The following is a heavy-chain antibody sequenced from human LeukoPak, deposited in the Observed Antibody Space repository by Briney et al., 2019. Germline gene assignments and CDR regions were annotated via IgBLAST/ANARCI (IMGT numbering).Heavy chain of an antibody. CDR3: AKGRALEVVAAFNY. CDR1: GFTFSSYA. V-gene: IGHV3-23*01. CDR2: ISGSGANT. J-gene: IGHJ4*02. D-gene: IGHD2-15*01. Sequence: GGSLRLSCAASGFTFSSYAMGWVRQAPGKGLEWVSAISGSGANTYYADSVKGRFTISRDNSMNTLYLQMNSLRADDTAVYYCAKGRALEVVAAFNYWGQGAVVTVPS.